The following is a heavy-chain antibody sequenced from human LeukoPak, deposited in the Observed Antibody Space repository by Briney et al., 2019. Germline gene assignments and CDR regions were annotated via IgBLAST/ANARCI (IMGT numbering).Heavy chain of an antibody. V-gene: IGHV3-33*01. D-gene: IGHD6-13*01. CDR2: IWYDGSNK. J-gene: IGHJ4*02. CDR3: ARDRNRSTKDYSTFDY. Sequence: GGSLRLSCAASGFTFSSYGMHWVRQAPGKGLEWVAVIWYDGSNKYYADSVKGRFTISRDNSKNTLYLQMNSLRAEDTAVYYCARDRNRSTKDYSTFDYWGQGTLVTVSS. CDR1: GFTFSSYG.